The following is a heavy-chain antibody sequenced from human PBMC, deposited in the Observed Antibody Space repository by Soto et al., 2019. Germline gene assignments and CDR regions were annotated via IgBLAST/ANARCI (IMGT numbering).Heavy chain of an antibody. CDR3: ASSPPNVYSSSWLD. Sequence: SVKVSCKASGGTISSYPISWVRQAPGQGLEWMGRIIPILGIANYAQKFQGRVTITADKSTSTAYMELSSLRSEDTAVYYCASSPPNVYSSSWLDWGQGTLVTVSS. V-gene: IGHV1-69*02. D-gene: IGHD6-13*01. CDR2: IIPILGIA. J-gene: IGHJ4*02. CDR1: GGTISSYP.